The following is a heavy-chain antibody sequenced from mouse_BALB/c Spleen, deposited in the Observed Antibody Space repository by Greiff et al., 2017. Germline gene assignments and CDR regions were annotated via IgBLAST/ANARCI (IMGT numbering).Heavy chain of an antibody. D-gene: IGHD2-3*01. Sequence: EVKLQESGPGLVKPSQSLSLTCTVTGYSITSDYAWNWIRQFPGNKLEWMGYISYSGSTSYNPSLKSRISITRDTSKNQFFLQLNSVTTEDTATYYCARYDGYTEGFAYWGQGTLVTVSA. CDR1: GYSITSDYA. CDR3: ARYDGYTEGFAY. J-gene: IGHJ3*01. CDR2: ISYSGST. V-gene: IGHV3-2*02.